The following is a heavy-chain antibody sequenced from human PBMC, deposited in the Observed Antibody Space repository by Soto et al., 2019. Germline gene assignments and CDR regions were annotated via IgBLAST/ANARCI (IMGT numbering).Heavy chain of an antibody. CDR2: IYYSGST. CDR3: AREGAAPYYYYGMDV. D-gene: IGHD6-6*01. J-gene: IGHJ6*02. CDR1: GGSISNYY. V-gene: IGHV4-59*12. Sequence: SETLSLTCTVSGGSISNYYWSWIRRPPGKGLEWIGYIYYSGSTNYNPSLKSRVTISVDTSKNQFSLKLSSVTAADTAVYYCAREGAAPYYYYGMDVWGQGTTVTVSS.